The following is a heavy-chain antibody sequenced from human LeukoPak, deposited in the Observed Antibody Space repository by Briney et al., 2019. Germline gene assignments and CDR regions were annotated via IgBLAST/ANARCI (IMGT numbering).Heavy chain of an antibody. V-gene: IGHV1-18*01. CDR1: GGTFSSYA. CDR2: ISAYNGNT. D-gene: IGHD3-3*01. Sequence: ASVKVSCKASGGTFSSYAISWVRQAPGQGLEWMGWISAYNGNTNYAQKLQDRVTMTTDTSRSTAYMELRSLRSDDTAVYYCARMRVTIFGVVIMPDNWFDPWGQGTLVTVSS. J-gene: IGHJ5*02. CDR3: ARMRVTIFGVVIMPDNWFDP.